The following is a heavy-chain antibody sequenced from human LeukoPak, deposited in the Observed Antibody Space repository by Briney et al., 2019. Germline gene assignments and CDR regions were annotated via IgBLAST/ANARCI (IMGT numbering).Heavy chain of an antibody. J-gene: IGHJ4*02. CDR2: INPNSGGT. Sequence: GASVKVSCKASGYTFTGYYMHWVRQAPGQGLEWMGWINPNSGGTNYAQKFQGRVTMTRDTSISTAYMELSRLRSDDTAVYYCARGVSIGWYLLGYWGQGTLVTVSS. CDR3: ARGVSIGWYLLGY. V-gene: IGHV1-2*02. CDR1: GYTFTGYY. D-gene: IGHD6-19*01.